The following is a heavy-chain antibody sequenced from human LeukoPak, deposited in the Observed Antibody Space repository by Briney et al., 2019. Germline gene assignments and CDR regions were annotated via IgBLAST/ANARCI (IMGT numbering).Heavy chain of an antibody. V-gene: IGHV3-9*01. CDR3: AKDQQIWGAFDI. CDR1: GFTFDDYA. D-gene: IGHD3-16*01. CDR2: ISWNSGSI. J-gene: IGHJ3*02. Sequence: GGSLRLSCAASGFTFDDYAMHWVRQAPGKGLEWVSGISWNSGSIGYADSVKGRFTISRDDAKNSLYLQMNSLRAEDTALYYCAKDQQIWGAFDIWGQGTMVTVSS.